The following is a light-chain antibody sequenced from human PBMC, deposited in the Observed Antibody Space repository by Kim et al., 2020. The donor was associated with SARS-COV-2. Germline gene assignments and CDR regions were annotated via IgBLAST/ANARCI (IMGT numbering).Light chain of an antibody. J-gene: IGKJ2*02. V-gene: IGKV3-20*01. CDR1: QSVSSRY. CDR2: GAS. Sequence: EIGLTQSPGTLSLSPGERATLSCRASQSVSSRYLAWYQQKPGQAPRLLIYGASSRATGIPDRFSGSGSGTDFTLTISRLEPEDFAVYYCQHYDNSPPCTFGQGTKLEI. CDR3: QHYDNSPPCT.